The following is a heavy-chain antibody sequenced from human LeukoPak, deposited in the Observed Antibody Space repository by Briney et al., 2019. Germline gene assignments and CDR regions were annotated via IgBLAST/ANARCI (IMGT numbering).Heavy chain of an antibody. CDR3: AKDRVGAMLYFDY. V-gene: IGHV3-23*01. J-gene: IGHJ4*02. CDR1: GFTFSSYG. D-gene: IGHD1-26*01. Sequence: GGSLRLSCAASGFTFSSYGMSWVRQAPGKGLEWVSGLSRSGGTTYYVDSVKGRFTISRDNSKNTLYLQMNSLRAEDTAIYYCAKDRVGAMLYFDYWGQGTLVTVS. CDR2: LSRSGGTT.